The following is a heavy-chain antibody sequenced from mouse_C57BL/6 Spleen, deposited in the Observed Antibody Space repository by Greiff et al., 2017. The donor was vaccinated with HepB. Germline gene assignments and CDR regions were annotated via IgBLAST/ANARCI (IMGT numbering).Heavy chain of an antibody. CDR3: ARWGLLRDWYFDV. V-gene: IGHV1-80*01. Sequence: VQLQQSGAELVKPGASVKISCKASGYAFSSYWMNWVKQRPGKGLEWIGQIYPGDGDTNYNGKVKGKATLTADKSSSTAYMQLSSLTSEDSAVYFCARWGLLRDWYFDVWGTGTTVTVSS. D-gene: IGHD2-3*01. J-gene: IGHJ1*03. CDR2: IYPGDGDT. CDR1: GYAFSSYW.